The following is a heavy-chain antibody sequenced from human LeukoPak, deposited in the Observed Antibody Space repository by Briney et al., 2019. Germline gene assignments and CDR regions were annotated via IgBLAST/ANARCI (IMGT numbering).Heavy chain of an antibody. CDR2: IYHSGST. CDR1: GGSISTYY. V-gene: IGHV4-59*01. D-gene: IGHD3-10*01. Sequence: SETLSLTCTVSGGSISTYYWNWIRQPPGKGLEWIGYIYHSGSTNYNPSLQSRVTISVDTSKNQFSLNLNSVTAADTAVYYCARAWFGELPPPYYFDYWGQGTLVTVSS. J-gene: IGHJ4*02. CDR3: ARAWFGELPPPYYFDY.